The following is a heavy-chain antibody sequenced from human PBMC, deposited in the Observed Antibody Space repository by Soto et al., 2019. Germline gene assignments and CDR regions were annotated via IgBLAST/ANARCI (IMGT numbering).Heavy chain of an antibody. J-gene: IGHJ2*01. V-gene: IGHV1-3*01. D-gene: IGHD1-26*01. CDR1: GYTFTSYA. CDR3: ARGGRIYWYCAL. Sequence: QVQLVQSGAEVKKPGASVKVSCKASGYTFTSYAMHWVSQAPGQRLEWMGWINAGNGNTKYSQKFQGRVTITRDTSASTAYMEMSTLRSADTAVDYCARGGRIYWYCALWGRGTLVTVSS. CDR2: INAGNGNT.